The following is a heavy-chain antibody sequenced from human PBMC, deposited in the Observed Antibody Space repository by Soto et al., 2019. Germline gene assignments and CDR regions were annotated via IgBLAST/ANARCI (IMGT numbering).Heavy chain of an antibody. CDR1: GGSFSGYY. CDR3: ARSRWGYSGRWFDP. J-gene: IGHJ5*02. CDR2: INHSGST. D-gene: IGHD2-21*01. Sequence: LSLTCAVYGGSFSGYYWSWIRQPPGKGLEWIGEINHSGSTNYNPSLKSRVTISVDTSKNQFSLKLSSVTAADTAVYYCARSRWGYSGRWFDPWGQGTLVTVSS. V-gene: IGHV4-34*01.